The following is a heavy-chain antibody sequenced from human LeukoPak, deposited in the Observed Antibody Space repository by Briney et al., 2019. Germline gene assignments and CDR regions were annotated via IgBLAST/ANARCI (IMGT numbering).Heavy chain of an antibody. V-gene: IGHV1-18*01. CDR2: ISAYNGNT. Sequence: ASVKVSCKASGYTFTSYGISWVRQAPGQGLEWMGWISAYNGNTNYAQKLQGRVTMTTDTSTSTAYMELRSLRSDDTAVYYCARDFGGESVNGDYRPDAFDIWGQGTMVTVSS. J-gene: IGHJ3*02. CDR1: GYTFTSYG. D-gene: IGHD4-17*01. CDR3: ARDFGGESVNGDYRPDAFDI.